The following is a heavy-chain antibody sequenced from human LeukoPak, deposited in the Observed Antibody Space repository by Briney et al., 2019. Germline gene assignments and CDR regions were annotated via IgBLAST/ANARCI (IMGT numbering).Heavy chain of an antibody. J-gene: IGHJ5*02. Sequence: PSETLSLTCAVYGGSFSGYYWSWIRQPPGKGLEWIGEINHSGSTNYNPSLKSRVTISVDTSKNQFSLKLSPVTAADTAVYYCARRKLLLVRGRINRFDPWGQGTLVTVSS. D-gene: IGHD3-10*01. CDR3: ARRKLLLVRGRINRFDP. V-gene: IGHV4-34*01. CDR2: INHSGST. CDR1: GGSFSGYY.